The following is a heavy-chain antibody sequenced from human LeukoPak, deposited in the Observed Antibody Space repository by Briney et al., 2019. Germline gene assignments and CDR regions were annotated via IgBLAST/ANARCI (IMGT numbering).Heavy chain of an antibody. CDR1: GFTFSSSA. V-gene: IGHV3-23*01. CDR3: AKRWIQLWFDY. D-gene: IGHD5-18*01. Sequence: GGSLRLSCAASGFTFSSSAMSWVRQAPGKGLEWVSSISGSGSGGSTYYADSVKGRFTISRDNSKNTLYLQMNSLRAEDTAVYYCAKRWIQLWFDYWGQGTLVTVSS. J-gene: IGHJ4*02. CDR2: ISGSGSGGST.